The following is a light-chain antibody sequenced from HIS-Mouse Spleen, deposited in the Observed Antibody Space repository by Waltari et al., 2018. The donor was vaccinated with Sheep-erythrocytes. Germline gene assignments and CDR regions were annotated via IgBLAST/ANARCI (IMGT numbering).Light chain of an antibody. V-gene: IGKV4-1*01. CDR3: QQYYSTPLT. Sequence: DIVMTQSTDSLAVSLGERATINCKSSQSVLYSSNNKNYLAWYQQKPGQPPKLLIYWASTRESGVPDRFSGSGSGTDFTLTISSLQAEDVAVYYCQQYYSTPLTFDGGTKVEIK. J-gene: IGKJ4*01. CDR1: QSVLYSSNNKNY. CDR2: WAS.